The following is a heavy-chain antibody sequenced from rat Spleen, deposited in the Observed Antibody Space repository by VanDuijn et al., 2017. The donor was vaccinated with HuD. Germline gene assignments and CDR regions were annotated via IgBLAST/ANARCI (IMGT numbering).Heavy chain of an antibody. CDR2: ISTGGGNT. CDR3: ARRHYGYTDYFDY. CDR1: GFTFSAYY. V-gene: IGHV5-25*01. Sequence: EVQLVESDGGLVQPGRSLKLSCAASGFTFSAYYMAWVRQAPTKGLEWVASISTGGGNTYYRDSVKGRFTISRDDAKNTLYLQMDSLRSEDTATYYCARRHYGYTDYFDYWGQGVMVTVSS. J-gene: IGHJ2*01. D-gene: IGHD1-9*01.